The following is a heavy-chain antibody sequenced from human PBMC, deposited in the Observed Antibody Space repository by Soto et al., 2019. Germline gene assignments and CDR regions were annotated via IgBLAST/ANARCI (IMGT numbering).Heavy chain of an antibody. CDR2: MNPNSGNT. Sequence: ASVKVSCKASGYTFTSYDINWVRQATGQGLEWMGWMNPNSGNTGYAQKFQGRVTMTRNTSISTAYMELSRLRSDDTAVYYCARDDTKVPYRARGAFDIWSQGTMVTVSS. CDR1: GYTFTSYD. CDR3: ARDDTKVPYRARGAFDI. J-gene: IGHJ3*02. V-gene: IGHV1-8*01. D-gene: IGHD3-10*01.